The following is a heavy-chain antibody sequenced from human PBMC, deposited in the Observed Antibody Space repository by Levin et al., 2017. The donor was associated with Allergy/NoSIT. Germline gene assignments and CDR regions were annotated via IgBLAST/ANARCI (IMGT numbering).Heavy chain of an antibody. Sequence: SETLSLTCTVSGGSISSYYWSWIRQPPGKGLEWIGYIYYSGSTNYNPSLKSRLTITVDTSKNQFSLKLSSVTAAGTAVYYCASTSGTYFDYWGQGTLVTVSS. CDR3: ASTSGTYFDY. CDR1: GGSISSYY. D-gene: IGHD3-10*01. J-gene: IGHJ4*02. CDR2: IYYSGST. V-gene: IGHV4-59*01.